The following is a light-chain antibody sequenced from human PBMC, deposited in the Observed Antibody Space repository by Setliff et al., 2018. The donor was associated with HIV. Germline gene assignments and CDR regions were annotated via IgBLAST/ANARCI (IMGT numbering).Light chain of an antibody. J-gene: IGLJ1*01. Sequence: QSVLTQPASVSGSPGQSITISCTGTSSDVGRYNLVSWYQQKPGKPPKLMIYQASKRPSGVSNRFSGSKSGNTASLTISGLQAEDEADYCCCSNTGSNTYVFGTGTKVTVL. CDR3: CSNTGSNTYV. CDR2: QAS. V-gene: IGLV2-23*01. CDR1: SSDVGRYNL.